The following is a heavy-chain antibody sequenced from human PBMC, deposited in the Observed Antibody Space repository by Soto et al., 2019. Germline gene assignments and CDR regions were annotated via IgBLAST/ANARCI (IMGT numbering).Heavy chain of an antibody. CDR1: GFSFSTYS. CDR2: ISSRSYTI. Sequence: EVQLVESWGGLVQPGWSLRLSCAASGFSFSTYSMNWVRQAPGKGLEWVSYISSRSYTIYSVDSVKGRFTISRDNAKNSLYLQMNSLRAEDTAVYYCARGGSSSDNGMDVWGQGTTVTVSS. D-gene: IGHD6-6*01. V-gene: IGHV3-48*01. CDR3: ARGGSSSDNGMDV. J-gene: IGHJ6*02.